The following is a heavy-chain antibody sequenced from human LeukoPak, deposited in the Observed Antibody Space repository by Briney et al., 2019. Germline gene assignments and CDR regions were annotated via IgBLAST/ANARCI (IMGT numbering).Heavy chain of an antibody. V-gene: IGHV4-39*01. Sequence: SETLSLTCTVSGGSISSSSYSSSYYWGWIRQPPGKGLEWIGTIFHSGSSYYNPTLKSRVTISVDTSKNQFSLKLSSVTAADTAVYYCARAEGSGTFYNPKGPNWFDPWGQGTLVTVSS. CDR2: IFHSGSS. CDR3: ARAEGSGTFYNPKGPNWFDP. J-gene: IGHJ5*02. D-gene: IGHD3-10*01. CDR1: GGSISSSSYSSSYY.